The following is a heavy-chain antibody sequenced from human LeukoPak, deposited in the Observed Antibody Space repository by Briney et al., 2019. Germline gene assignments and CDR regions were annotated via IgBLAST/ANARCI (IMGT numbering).Heavy chain of an antibody. Sequence: ASVNVFCKASGYTFTSYDINWVRQAPGQGLEWMGWMNPNSGNTGYAQKFQGRVTMTRNTSISTAYMELSSLRSEDTAVYYCARGLDNWGSFDYWGQGTLVTVSS. CDR2: MNPNSGNT. CDR3: ARGLDNWGSFDY. CDR1: GYTFTSYD. V-gene: IGHV1-8*01. J-gene: IGHJ4*02. D-gene: IGHD7-27*01.